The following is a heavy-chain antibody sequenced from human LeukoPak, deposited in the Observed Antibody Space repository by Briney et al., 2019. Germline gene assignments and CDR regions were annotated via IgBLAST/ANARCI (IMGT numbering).Heavy chain of an antibody. J-gene: IGHJ3*02. CDR3: VLDLFSSFAFDI. CDR2: INSDGSST. V-gene: IGHV3-74*01. Sequence: GGSLRLSCAASGFTFSRYWMHWVRQAPGKGLLWVSRINSDGSSTYNADSVKGRFTTSRDNAKNALHLQMNSLTAEDTAVYYCVLDLFSSFAFDIWGQGTMVTVSS. D-gene: IGHD3/OR15-3a*01. CDR1: GFTFSRYW.